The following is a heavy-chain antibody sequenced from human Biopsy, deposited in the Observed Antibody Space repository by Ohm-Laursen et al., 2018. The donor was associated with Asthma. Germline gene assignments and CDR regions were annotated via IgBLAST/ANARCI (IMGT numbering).Heavy chain of an antibody. V-gene: IGHV3-53*01. CDR1: GFTVSRDH. CDR2: IYSGGTS. J-gene: IGHJ4*02. D-gene: IGHD6-19*01. Sequence: SLRLSCAASGFTVSRDHMFWVRQAPGKGLEWVSVIYSGGTSDTADSVRGRFTISRDFYKNTLYLQMDSLGAEDTAAYYCARGDSSGWSHYYFDYWGQGTLVTVSS. CDR3: ARGDSSGWSHYYFDY.